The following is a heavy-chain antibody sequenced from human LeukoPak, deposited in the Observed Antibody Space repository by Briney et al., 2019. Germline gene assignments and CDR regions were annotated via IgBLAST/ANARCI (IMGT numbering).Heavy chain of an antibody. D-gene: IGHD3-22*01. J-gene: IGHJ6*02. CDR1: GFMFTDFA. Sequence: GGALRLSCAASGFMFTDFAMHWVRQAPGKGLQWVAVISNDERNKYYADSVKGRFTISRDNAKNSLYLQMNSLRAEDTALYHCARGGPDRGSYYYGMDVWGQGTTVTVSS. V-gene: IGHV3-30*04. CDR2: ISNDERNK. CDR3: ARGGPDRGSYYYGMDV.